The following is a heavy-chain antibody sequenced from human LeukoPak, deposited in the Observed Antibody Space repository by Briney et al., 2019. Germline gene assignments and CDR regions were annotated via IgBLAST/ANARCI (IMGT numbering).Heavy chain of an antibody. CDR3: STLTSRGLSDS. Sequence: GGSLRLSCAASGFTFTNAWMNWVRQAPGKGLEWVGRIKSKADGETIDYAAPVKGRLTFSRDDSKNMLYLQMNSLKSEGTAVYYCSTLTSRGLSDSWGQGTLVTVSS. J-gene: IGHJ4*02. CDR2: IKSKADGETI. CDR1: GFTFTNAW. D-gene: IGHD1-20*01. V-gene: IGHV3-15*07.